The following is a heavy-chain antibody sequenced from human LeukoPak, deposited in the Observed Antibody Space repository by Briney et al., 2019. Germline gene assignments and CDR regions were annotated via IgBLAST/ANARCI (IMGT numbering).Heavy chain of an antibody. D-gene: IGHD3-22*01. J-gene: IGHJ4*02. CDR2: ITASGTAM. CDR3: ARDGIDSSGYYGY. CDR1: GFTFSSYS. V-gene: IGHV3-48*02. Sequence: GGSLRLSCAASGFTFSSYSMNWVRQAPGKGLEWVSHITASGTAMFYADSVKGRFTISRDNAKNSLYLQMNSLRDEDTAVYYCARDGIDSSGYYGYWGQGTLVTVSS.